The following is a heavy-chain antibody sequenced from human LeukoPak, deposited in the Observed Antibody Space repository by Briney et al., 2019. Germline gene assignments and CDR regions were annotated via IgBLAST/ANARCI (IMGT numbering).Heavy chain of an antibody. CDR3: ARYVMGLDF. D-gene: IGHD2-8*01. Sequence: ASVRVSCKASGYPFTDQFINWVRQAPGRGLEWMGWINPNSGDTNYEQRFQGRVTMTRDTSISTAYMDLTRLASDDTAVYYCARYVMGLDFWGQGTLVTVSS. J-gene: IGHJ4*02. CDR2: INPNSGDT. V-gene: IGHV1-2*02. CDR1: GYPFTDQF.